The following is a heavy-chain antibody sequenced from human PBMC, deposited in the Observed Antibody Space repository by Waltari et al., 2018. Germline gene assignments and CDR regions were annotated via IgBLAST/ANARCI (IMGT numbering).Heavy chain of an antibody. V-gene: IGHV1-69*13. Sequence: QVQLVQSGAEVKKHGSSVKVSCKACGGTFSSYAISWVGPATEQGLEWMGRIIPIFGTANYAQKFQGRVTITADKSTSTAYMELSSLRSEDTAVYYCVIRRVTSKASVYYMDVWGKGTTVTISS. J-gene: IGHJ6*03. D-gene: IGHD2-21*02. CDR2: IIPIFGTA. CDR1: GGTFSSYA. CDR3: VIRRVTSKASVYYMDV.